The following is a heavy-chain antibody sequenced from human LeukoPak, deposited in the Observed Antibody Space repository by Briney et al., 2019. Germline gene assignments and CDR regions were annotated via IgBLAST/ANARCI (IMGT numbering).Heavy chain of an antibody. CDR3: SRDQGYSYGHSFDF. D-gene: IGHD5-18*01. V-gene: IGHV3-30-3*01. Sequence: PGGSLRLSCAASGFTYNSHNMHWVRLAPGKGLEWVALISSDGTNKYYADSVRGRFTISRDNSKSTLYLQMNSLRPVDTALYYCSRDQGYSYGHSFDFWGQGTLVTVSS. CDR2: ISSDGTNK. J-gene: IGHJ4*02. CDR1: GFTYNSHN.